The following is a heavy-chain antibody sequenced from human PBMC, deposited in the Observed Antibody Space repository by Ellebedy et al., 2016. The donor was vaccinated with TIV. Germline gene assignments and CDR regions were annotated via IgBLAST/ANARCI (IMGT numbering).Heavy chain of an antibody. V-gene: IGHV3-15*07. CDR2: IKSKTDGGTT. J-gene: IGHJ4*02. Sequence: GESLKISXAASGFTFSNAWMNWVRQAPGKGLEWVGRIKSKTDGGTTDYAAPVKGRFTISRDDSKNTLYLQMNSLRAEDTAVYYCAKDSPMVRGVVDYWGQGTLVTVSS. D-gene: IGHD3-10*01. CDR3: AKDSPMVRGVVDY. CDR1: GFTFSNAW.